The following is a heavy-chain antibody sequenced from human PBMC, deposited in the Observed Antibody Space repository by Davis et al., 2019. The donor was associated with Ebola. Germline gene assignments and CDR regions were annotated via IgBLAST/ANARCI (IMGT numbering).Heavy chain of an antibody. V-gene: IGHV1-2*04. CDR3: ARDAPYTAMVFGGMDV. Sequence: ASVKVSCKASGYTFTGYYMHWVRQAPGQGLEWMGWINPNSGGTNYAQKFQGWVTMTRDTSISTAYMELSRLRSDDTAVYYCARDAPYTAMVFGGMDVWGQGTTVTVSS. CDR1: GYTFTGYY. CDR2: INPNSGGT. J-gene: IGHJ6*02. D-gene: IGHD5-18*01.